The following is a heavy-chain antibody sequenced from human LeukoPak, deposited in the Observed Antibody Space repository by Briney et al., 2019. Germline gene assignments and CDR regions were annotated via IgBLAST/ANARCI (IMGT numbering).Heavy chain of an antibody. CDR3: ATPRGTVTTGAVY. V-gene: IGHV3-33*01. CDR1: GFTFSRYG. J-gene: IGHJ4*02. Sequence: GGSLRLSCAASGFTFSRYGMHWVRQAPGKGLEWVAVIWYDGSNKYYADAVKGRFTISRDNSKDTLYLQMNNLRAEDTAVYYCATPRGTVTTGAVYWGQGTLVTVSS. D-gene: IGHD4-17*01. CDR2: IWYDGSNK.